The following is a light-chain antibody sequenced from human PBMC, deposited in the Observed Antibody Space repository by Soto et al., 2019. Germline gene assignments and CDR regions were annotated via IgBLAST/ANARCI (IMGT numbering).Light chain of an antibody. CDR3: QQYNSYRT. J-gene: IGKJ1*01. CDR2: KAS. Sequence: DIQMTQSPSTLSASVGYRVTITCRASQSISSWLAWYQQKPGKAPKLLIYKASSLESGVPSRFSGSGSGTEFTLTISSLQPDDFATYYCQQYNSYRTFGQGTKVE. V-gene: IGKV1-5*03. CDR1: QSISSW.